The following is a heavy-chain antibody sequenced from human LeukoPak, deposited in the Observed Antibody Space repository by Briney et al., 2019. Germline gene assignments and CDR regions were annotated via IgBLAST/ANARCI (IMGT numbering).Heavy chain of an antibody. D-gene: IGHD1-26*01. CDR3: ARDVGRS. CDR1: GFTFSIYA. CDR2: ISGSGSNT. Sequence: GGSLRVSCVASGFTFSIYAMSWVRQAPGKGLEWVSAISGSGSNTYYADSVRGRFTISRDNSKNTLYLQMNSLRAEDTAVYYCARDVGRSWGQGTTVTVSS. V-gene: IGHV3-23*01. J-gene: IGHJ6*02.